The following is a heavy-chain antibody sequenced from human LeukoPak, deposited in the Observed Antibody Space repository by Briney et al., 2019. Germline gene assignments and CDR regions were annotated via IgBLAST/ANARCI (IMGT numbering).Heavy chain of an antibody. CDR1: GFTFGDYT. D-gene: IGHD3-16*01. Sequence: SLRLSCTGSGFTFGDYTMTWIRQALGKGREWVGFIRSRTYGGTTEFAASVKDRFTISRDDPKSIAYLQMNSLKTEDTGVYYCTRHPLMIEGVWGQGTTVTVSS. J-gene: IGHJ6*02. V-gene: IGHV3-49*03. CDR2: IRSRTYGGTT. CDR3: TRHPLMIEGV.